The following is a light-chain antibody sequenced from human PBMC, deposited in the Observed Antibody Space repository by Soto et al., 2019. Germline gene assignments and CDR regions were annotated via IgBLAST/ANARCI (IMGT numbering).Light chain of an antibody. Sequence: QSVLTQPASVCGSPGQAITISCTGTSSDVGGYNHVSWYQQHPGKAPKLMICEVNKRPSGVSNRFSGSKSGDTASLTISGLQAEDEADYFCCSYAGTVAYVFGTGTKVTVL. CDR2: EVN. V-gene: IGLV2-23*02. CDR1: SSDVGGYNH. CDR3: CSYAGTVAYV. J-gene: IGLJ1*01.